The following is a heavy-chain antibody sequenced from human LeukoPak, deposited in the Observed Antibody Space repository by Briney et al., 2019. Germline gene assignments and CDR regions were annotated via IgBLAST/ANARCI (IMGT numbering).Heavy chain of an antibody. CDR2: IIPIFGTA. CDR3: AILPVVVTAVDY. V-gene: IGHV1-69*05. CDR1: GGTFSSYA. J-gene: IGHJ4*02. D-gene: IGHD2-21*02. Sequence: ASVKVSCKASGGTFSSYAISWVRQAPGQGLEWMGRIIPIFGTANYAQKFQGRVTITTDESTSTAYMELSSLRSEDTAVYYCAILPVVVTAVDYWGQGTLVTVSS.